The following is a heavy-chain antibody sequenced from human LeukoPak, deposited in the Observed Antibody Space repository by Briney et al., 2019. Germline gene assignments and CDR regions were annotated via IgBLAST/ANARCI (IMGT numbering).Heavy chain of an antibody. Sequence: ASVKVSCKASGYTFTGYYMHWVRQAPGQGLEWMGWINPNSGGTNYAQKFQGRVTMTRDTSISTAYMELSRLRSDDTAVYYCARNGDRAMVSPGYWGQGTLVTVSS. J-gene: IGHJ4*02. CDR3: ARNGDRAMVSPGY. CDR2: INPNSGGT. CDR1: GYTFTGYY. V-gene: IGHV1-2*02. D-gene: IGHD5-18*01.